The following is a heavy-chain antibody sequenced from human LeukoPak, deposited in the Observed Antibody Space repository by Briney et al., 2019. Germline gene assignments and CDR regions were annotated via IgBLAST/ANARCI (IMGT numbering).Heavy chain of an antibody. D-gene: IGHD5-18*01. CDR1: GGSISSYY. CDR3: ARHGYSYGSPEEYFDY. CDR2: IYYSGST. V-gene: IGHV4-59*08. Sequence: SETLSLTCTVSGGSISSYYWSWIRQPPGKGLEWIGYIYYSGSTNYNPSLKSRVTISVDTSKNQFSLKLSSVTAADTAVYYCARHGYSYGSPEEYFDYWGQGTLVTVSS. J-gene: IGHJ4*02.